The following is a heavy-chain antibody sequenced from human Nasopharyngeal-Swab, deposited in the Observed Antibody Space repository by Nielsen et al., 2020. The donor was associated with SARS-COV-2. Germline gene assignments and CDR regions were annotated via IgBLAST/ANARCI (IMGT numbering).Heavy chain of an antibody. CDR3: TSDCRGATNRGSITLFRNQH. D-gene: IGHD1-26*01. CDR1: GFTFSGSA. J-gene: IGHJ1*01. Sequence: GESLKISCAASGFTFSGSAMHWVRQASGKGLEWVGRIRSKANSYATAYAASVKGRFTISRDDSKNTAYLQMNSLKTEDTAVYYCTSDCRGATNRGSITLFRNQHWGQGTLVTVSS. V-gene: IGHV3-73*01. CDR2: IRSKANSYAT.